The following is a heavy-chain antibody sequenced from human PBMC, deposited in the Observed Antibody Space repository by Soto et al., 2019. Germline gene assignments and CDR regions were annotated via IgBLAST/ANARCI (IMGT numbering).Heavy chain of an antibody. CDR1: GYTFTSYG. CDR2: ISAYNGNT. D-gene: IGHD3-16*02. CDR3: ARDRNGVWGSYLPLGY. Sequence: RASVKVSCKASGYTFTSYGISWVRQAPGQGLEWMGWISAYNGNTNYAQKLQGRVTMTTDTSTSTAYMELRSLRSDDTAVYYCARDRNGVWGSYLPLGYWGQGTLVTVSS. V-gene: IGHV1-18*01. J-gene: IGHJ4*02.